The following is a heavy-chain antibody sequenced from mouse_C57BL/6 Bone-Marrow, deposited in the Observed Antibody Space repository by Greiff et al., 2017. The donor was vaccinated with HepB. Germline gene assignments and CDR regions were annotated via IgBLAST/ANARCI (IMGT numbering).Heavy chain of an antibody. J-gene: IGHJ1*03. V-gene: IGHV1-75*01. Sequence: VQLQQSGPELVKPGASVKISCKASGYTFTDYYINWVKQRPGQGLEWIGWIFPGSGSTYYNEKFKGKATLTVDKSSSTAYMLLSSLTSEDSAVYFCARDPDYGSSYVGWYFDVWGTGTTVTVSS. CDR3: ARDPDYGSSYVGWYFDV. CDR1: GYTFTDYY. D-gene: IGHD1-1*01. CDR2: IFPGSGST.